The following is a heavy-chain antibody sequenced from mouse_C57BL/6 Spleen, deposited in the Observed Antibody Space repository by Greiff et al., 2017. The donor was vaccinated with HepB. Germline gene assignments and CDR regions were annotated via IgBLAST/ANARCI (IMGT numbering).Heavy chain of an antibody. V-gene: IGHV5-4*03. CDR2: ISDGGSYT. J-gene: IGHJ3*01. CDR3: ARGGDKTPFAY. CDR1: GFTFSSYA. Sequence: EVKVEESGGGLVKPGGSLKLSCAASGFTFSSYAMSWVRQTPEKRLEWVATISDGGSYTYYPDNVKGRFTISRDNAKNNLYLQMSHLKSEDTAMYYCARGGDKTPFAYWGQGTLVTVSA.